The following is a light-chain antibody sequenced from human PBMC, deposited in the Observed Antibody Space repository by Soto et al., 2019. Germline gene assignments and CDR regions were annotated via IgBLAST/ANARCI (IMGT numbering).Light chain of an antibody. CDR1: QSVNSRD. J-gene: IGKJ2*01. V-gene: IGKV3-20*01. Sequence: EIVLTQSPGTLSLSPGERATLSCRASQSVNSRDLAWYLQKPGQAPSLLIYGASNRATGIPDRFSGSGSGTDFTLTISRLEPEDFAVYYCLRYGDSPPAYTFGQGTKLEIK. CDR2: GAS. CDR3: LRYGDSPPAYT.